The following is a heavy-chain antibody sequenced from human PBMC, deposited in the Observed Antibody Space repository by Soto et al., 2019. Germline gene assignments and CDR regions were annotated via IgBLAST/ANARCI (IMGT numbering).Heavy chain of an antibody. D-gene: IGHD1-26*01. CDR3: ARRYSASYGLSFDI. Sequence: QAGGSLRLSCAASGFTFSSYEMNWVRQAPGKGLEWVSYISSSGSTIYYADSVKGRFTISRDNAKNSLYLQMNSLRAEDTAVYYCARRYSASYGLSFDICGQGTMLTVSS. V-gene: IGHV3-48*03. CDR2: ISSSGSTI. CDR1: GFTFSSYE. J-gene: IGHJ3*02.